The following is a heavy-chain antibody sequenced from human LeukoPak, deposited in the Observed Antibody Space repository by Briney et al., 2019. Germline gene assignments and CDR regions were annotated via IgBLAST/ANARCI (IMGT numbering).Heavy chain of an antibody. J-gene: IGHJ4*02. CDR3: ARELAAKYYGSGSDY. V-gene: IGHV1-8*01. CDR2: MNPNSGNT. Sequence: GASVKVSCKASGYTFTSYDINWVRQATGQGLEWMGWMNPNSGNTGYAQKFQGRVTITADESTSTAYMELSSLRSEDTAVYYCARELAAKYYGSGSDYWGQGTLVTVPS. D-gene: IGHD3-10*01. CDR1: GYTFTSYD.